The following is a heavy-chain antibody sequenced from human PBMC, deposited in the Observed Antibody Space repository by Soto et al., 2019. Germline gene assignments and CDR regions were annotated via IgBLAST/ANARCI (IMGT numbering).Heavy chain of an antibody. CDR3: ARPHYDSNTFYSFFDY. D-gene: IGHD3-22*01. CDR2: IFHGGGT. J-gene: IGHJ4*02. V-gene: IGHV4-34*12. CDR1: GESFSGYY. Sequence: SETLSLTCAVSGESFSGYYWSWIRQPPGKGLEWIGQIFHGGGTNYSPSLKSRVTISVDTSKNQFSLELSSVTAADTAEYYCARPHYDSNTFYSFFDYWGQGTLVTVSS.